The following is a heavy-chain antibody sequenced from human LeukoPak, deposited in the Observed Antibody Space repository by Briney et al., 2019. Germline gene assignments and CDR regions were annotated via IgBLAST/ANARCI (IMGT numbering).Heavy chain of an antibody. D-gene: IGHD2/OR15-2a*01. J-gene: IGHJ6*03. CDR3: ARDLTTLYYYYYYMDV. CDR1: VVTSSRVV. V-gene: IGHV3-23*01. CDR2: LSVSGGGT. Sequence: GRSLRLSPAVSVVTSSRVVISCGPEPPGRGLGCGLALSVSGGGTYYADSVKGRITISRDNAKDTLYLQMNSLRAEDTAVYYCARDLTTLYYYYYYMDVWGKGTTVTVSS.